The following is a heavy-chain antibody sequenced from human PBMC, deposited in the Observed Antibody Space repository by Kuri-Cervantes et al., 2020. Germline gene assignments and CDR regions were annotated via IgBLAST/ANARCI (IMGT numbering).Heavy chain of an antibody. CDR1: GGSISSGGYY. Sequence: SQTLSLTCAVSGGSISSGGYYWSWIRQHPGKGLEWIGSHYDSGRTYYNPSLRSRVTISVDTSKNHFSLKLTSVTAADTAVYYCVLFVGYWGQGILVTVSS. CDR3: VLFVGY. V-gene: IGHV4-30-2*03. J-gene: IGHJ4*02. CDR2: HYDSGRT. D-gene: IGHD2-21*01.